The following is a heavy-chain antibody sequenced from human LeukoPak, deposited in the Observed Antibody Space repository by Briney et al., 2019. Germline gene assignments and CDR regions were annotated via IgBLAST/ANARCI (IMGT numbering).Heavy chain of an antibody. V-gene: IGHV3-7*01. Sequence: GGSLRLSCAASGFGFSNFWMSWVRQAPGKGPEWVANIKEDGSLKNYVDSVEGRFTVSRDNAKNTLYLQMNSLRLEDTAVYYCVRDRAPASMQAAPFDCWGQGTLVTVSS. CDR3: VRDRAPASMQAAPFDC. J-gene: IGHJ4*02. D-gene: IGHD2/OR15-2a*01. CDR2: IKEDGSLK. CDR1: GFGFSNFW.